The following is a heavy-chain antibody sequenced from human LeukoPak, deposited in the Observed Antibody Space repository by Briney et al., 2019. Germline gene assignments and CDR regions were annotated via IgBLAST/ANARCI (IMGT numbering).Heavy chain of an antibody. J-gene: IGHJ5*02. Sequence: GGSLRLSCAASGFTFSSYSMSWVRQAPGKGLEWVSAISGSGGSTYYAYSVKGRFTISRDNSKNTLYLQMNSLRAEATAVYYCAKSSLVRGVMRFDPWGQGTLVTVSS. CDR2: ISGSGGST. V-gene: IGHV3-23*01. CDR1: GFTFSSYS. CDR3: AKSSLVRGVMRFDP. D-gene: IGHD3-10*01.